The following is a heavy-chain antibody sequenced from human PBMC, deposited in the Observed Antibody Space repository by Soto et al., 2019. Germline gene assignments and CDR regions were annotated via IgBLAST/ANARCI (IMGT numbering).Heavy chain of an antibody. CDR2: MCYSGST. D-gene: IGHD6-13*01. Sequence: SETLSLTCTVSGGSISSSTYYWGWVRQPPGNGLEWIGSMCYSGSTYYNPSLKNRLTISEDTSKNQISMRLSSVTAADTVVYYCSTTTLGPGCRGTWSNDYYYYMDVWGKGTTVTVPS. V-gene: IGHV4-39*01. J-gene: IGHJ6*03. CDR3: STTTLGPGCRGTWSNDYYYYMDV. CDR1: GGSISSSTYY.